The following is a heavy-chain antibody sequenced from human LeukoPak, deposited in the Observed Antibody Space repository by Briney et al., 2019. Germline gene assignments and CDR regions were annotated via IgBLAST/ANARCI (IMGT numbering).Heavy chain of an antibody. Sequence: GGSLRLSCAASGFTFSSYSMNWVRQAPGKGLEWVSVIYSGGGSTYYADSVKGRFTISRDNSKNTLYLQMNSLRAEDTAVYYCARDCSSATCYAAFDYWGQGVLVTVSS. CDR1: GFTFSSYS. D-gene: IGHD2-2*01. J-gene: IGHJ4*02. CDR2: IYSGGGST. CDR3: ARDCSSATCYAAFDY. V-gene: IGHV3-NL1*01.